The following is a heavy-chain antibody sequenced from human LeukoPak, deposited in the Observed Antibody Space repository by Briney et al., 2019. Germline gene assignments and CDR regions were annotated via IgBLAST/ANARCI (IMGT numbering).Heavy chain of an antibody. CDR3: ARDRIAAAQRYYYYYMDV. CDR2: INPNSGGT. V-gene: IGHV1-2*02. CDR1: GYTFTGYY. D-gene: IGHD6-13*01. Sequence: GAXVKVSCKASGYTFTGYYLHWVRQAPGQGLEWMGWINPNSGGTNYAQKFQGRVTMTRDTSISTAYMELSRLRSDHTAVYYCARDRIAAAQRYYYYYMDVWGKGTTVTISS. J-gene: IGHJ6*03.